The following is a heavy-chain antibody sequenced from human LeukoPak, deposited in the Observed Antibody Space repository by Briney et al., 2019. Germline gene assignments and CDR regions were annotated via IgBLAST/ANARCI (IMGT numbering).Heavy chain of an antibody. CDR3: AKDTGRDYYYMDV. CDR1: GFSFSSYA. V-gene: IGHV3-30*02. J-gene: IGHJ6*03. Sequence: GGSLRLSCAASGFSFSSYAMHWVRQAPGEGLEWLAFIWSDGSNKYYADSVKGRFTISRDNSKNTLFLQMNSLRVEDTAVYYCAKDTGRDYYYMDVWGKGTTVTISS. CDR2: IWSDGSNK. D-gene: IGHD2-8*02.